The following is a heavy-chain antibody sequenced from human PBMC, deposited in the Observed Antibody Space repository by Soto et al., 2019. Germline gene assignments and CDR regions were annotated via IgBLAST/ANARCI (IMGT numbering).Heavy chain of an antibody. Sequence: EVQLLESGGGLVQPGGSLRLSCAASGFTFSTYAMSWVRQAPGKGLEWVSGISGSGGSTYYADSVKGRFTISRDTSTNTLYLQMNSLRAEDTAVYYCAKAHYYDSSSYYRDDAFDIWGQGTMVTVSS. CDR1: GFTFSTYA. J-gene: IGHJ3*02. V-gene: IGHV3-23*01. D-gene: IGHD3-22*01. CDR3: AKAHYYDSSSYYRDDAFDI. CDR2: ISGSGGST.